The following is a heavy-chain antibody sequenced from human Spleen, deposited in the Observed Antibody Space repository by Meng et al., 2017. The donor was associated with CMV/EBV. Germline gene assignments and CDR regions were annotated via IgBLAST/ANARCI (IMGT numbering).Heavy chain of an antibody. J-gene: IGHJ4*02. CDR2: INRDGSST. CDR1: GFTFSSYW. V-gene: IGHV3-74*01. D-gene: IGHD3-22*01. Sequence: SGFTFSSYWMHWVRQAPGKGLVWVSRINRDGSSTTDADSVKGRFTISRDNAKNTLYLQMNSLRAEDTAVYYCVRESYYYETSALGDFWGQGTLVTVSS. CDR3: VRESYYYETSALGDF.